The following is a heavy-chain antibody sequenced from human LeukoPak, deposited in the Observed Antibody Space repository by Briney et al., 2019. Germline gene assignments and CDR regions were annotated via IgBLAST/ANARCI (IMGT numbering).Heavy chain of an antibody. V-gene: IGHV4-34*01. CDR3: ARGFSSSGRNDAFDI. J-gene: IGHJ3*02. CDR2: INHSGST. D-gene: IGHD3-22*01. CDR1: GGSFSGYY. Sequence: SETLPLTCAVYGGSFSGYYWSWIRQPPGKGLEWIGEINHSGSTNYNPSLKSRVTISVDTSKNQFSLKLSSVTAADTAVYYCARGFSSSGRNDAFDIWGQGTMVTVSS.